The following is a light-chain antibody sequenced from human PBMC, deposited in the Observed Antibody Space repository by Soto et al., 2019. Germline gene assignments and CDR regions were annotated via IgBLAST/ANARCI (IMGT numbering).Light chain of an antibody. CDR2: DVS. J-gene: IGLJ2*01. CDR3: SSYTSTTVV. V-gene: IGLV2-14*01. Sequence: QSALTQPASVSGSPGQSITISCTATSSDVGGDNYVSWYQQHPGKAPKLMIYDVSNRPSGVSNRFSGSKSGNTASLTIFGLQAEDEAEYYCSSYTSTTVVFGGGTKLTVL. CDR1: SSDVGGDNY.